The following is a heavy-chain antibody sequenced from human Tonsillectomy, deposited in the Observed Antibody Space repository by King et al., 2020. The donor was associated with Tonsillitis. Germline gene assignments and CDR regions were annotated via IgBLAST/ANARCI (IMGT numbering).Heavy chain of an antibody. V-gene: IGHV1-18*04. Sequence: VQLVESGAEVKKPGASVKVSCKASGYTFTSFGISWVRQAPGQGLEWMGWISACNGNTNYAQKFQGSVTMTTDNSTSTAYMELRSLRSDDTAVYYCASDRNEPEGGYWGQGALVTVSS. D-gene: IGHD1-1*01. J-gene: IGHJ4*02. CDR3: ASDRNEPEGGY. CDR1: GYTFTSFG. CDR2: ISACNGNT.